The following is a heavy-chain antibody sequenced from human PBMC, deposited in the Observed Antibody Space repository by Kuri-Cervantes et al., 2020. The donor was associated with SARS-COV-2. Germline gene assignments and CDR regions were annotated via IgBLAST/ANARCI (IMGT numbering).Heavy chain of an antibody. CDR3: ARARVGVFDF. J-gene: IGHJ4*02. CDR1: GFTFNTCA. CDR2: ISSDGSNK. Sequence: GGSLRLSCAASGFTFNTCAMHWVRQAPGKGLEWVAMISSDGSNKNYADSVKSRFTISRDNSTNTLYLQINSLRTEDTAVFYCARARVGVFDFWGQGALVTVSS. D-gene: IGHD2-21*01. V-gene: IGHV3-30*04.